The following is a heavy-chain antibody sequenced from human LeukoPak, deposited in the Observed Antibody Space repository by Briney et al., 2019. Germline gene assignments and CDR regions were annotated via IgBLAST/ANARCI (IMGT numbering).Heavy chain of an antibody. CDR2: TYYRSKWYT. J-gene: IGHJ6*02. CDR3: ARDQADSSGYSYGMDV. D-gene: IGHD3-22*01. V-gene: IGHV6-1*01. CDR1: GDSVSSNSAA. Sequence: SQTLSLTCVISGDSVSSNSAAWNWIRQSPSSGLEWLGRTYYRSKWYTDYTISVKSRITINPDTSKNQFSLQLHSVTPEDTAVYYCARDQADSSGYSYGMDVWGQGTTVTVSS.